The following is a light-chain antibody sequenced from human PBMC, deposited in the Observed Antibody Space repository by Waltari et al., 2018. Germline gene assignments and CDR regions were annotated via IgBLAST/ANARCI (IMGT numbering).Light chain of an antibody. V-gene: IGLV2-23*02. CDR2: EVT. CDR3: CSYAGSHYV. J-gene: IGLJ1*01. Sequence: QSALTQPASVSGSPGQSITLSCTGTSSDVGSYNLVSWYQQHPGKAPQLMIFEVTKRPSGVSYRFSGSKSGNTASLTISGLQAEDEADYYCCSYAGSHYVFGTGTKVTVL. CDR1: SSDVGSYNL.